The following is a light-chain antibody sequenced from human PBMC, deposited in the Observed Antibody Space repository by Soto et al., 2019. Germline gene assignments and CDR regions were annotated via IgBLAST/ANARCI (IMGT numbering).Light chain of an antibody. CDR2: TTY. CDR1: QSINNY. V-gene: IGKV1-39*01. J-gene: IGKJ5*01. Sequence: IQMTQSPSSLSASGGDRVTITCXASQSINNYLNWYQQKPGEAHKLXIYTTYNLQTGVQSRFSGSGSETDFTLTISSLQPDDFATYYCQQSFRTPYTFGQGTRLEIK. CDR3: QQSFRTPYT.